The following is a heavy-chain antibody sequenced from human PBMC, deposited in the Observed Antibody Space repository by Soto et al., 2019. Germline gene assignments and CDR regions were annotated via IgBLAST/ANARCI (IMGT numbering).Heavy chain of an antibody. CDR2: IWYDGSNK. CDR1: GFTFSNYG. CDR3: ARTPKSSPYYFDY. J-gene: IGHJ4*02. V-gene: IGHV3-33*01. Sequence: QVQLVESGGGVVQPGRSLRLSCAASGFTFSNYGMHWVRQAPGKGLEWVAVIWYDGSNKYYADSVKGRFTISRHSSTNTLYLQMNSLRAEDTAVYYCARTPKSSPYYFDYWGQGTLVTVSS.